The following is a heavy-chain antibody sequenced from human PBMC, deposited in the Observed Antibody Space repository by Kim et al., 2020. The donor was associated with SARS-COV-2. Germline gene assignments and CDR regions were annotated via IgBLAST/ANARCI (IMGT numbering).Heavy chain of an antibody. Sequence: SETLSLTCAVHGGSFSGYYWSWIRQPPGKGLEWIGEINHSGSTNYNPSLKSRVNISLETSKNHFSLKLRSVTAADTAVYYCARRPGAFDYWGQGTLVTVSS. CDR1: GGSFSGYY. V-gene: IGHV4-34*01. J-gene: IGHJ4*02. D-gene: IGHD7-27*01. CDR3: ARRPGAFDY. CDR2: INHSGST.